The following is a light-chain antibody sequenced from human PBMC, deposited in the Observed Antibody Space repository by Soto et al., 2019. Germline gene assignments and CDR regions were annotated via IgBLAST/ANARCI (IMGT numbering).Light chain of an antibody. Sequence: QSVLTQPASVSGSPGQSITISCTGSSSDVGGYNYVSWYQQHPGQAPKLMIYDVNNRPSGVSSRFSGSKPGNTASLTISGLQAEDEADYYCSSYTRSATYVFATGTKVTVL. CDR3: SSYTRSATYV. CDR1: SSDVGGYNY. V-gene: IGLV2-14*03. CDR2: DVN. J-gene: IGLJ1*01.